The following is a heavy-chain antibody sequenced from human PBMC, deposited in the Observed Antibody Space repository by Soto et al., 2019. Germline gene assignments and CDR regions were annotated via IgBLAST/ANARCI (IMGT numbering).Heavy chain of an antibody. CDR2: IIPILGIA. Sequence: QVQLVQSGAEVKNPGSSVKVSCKASGGTFSSYTISWVRQAPGQGLEWMGRIIPILGIANYAQKFQGRVTITADKSTSTAYMELSSLRSEDTAVYYCARDGGGWLLDYWGQGTLVTVSS. V-gene: IGHV1-69*08. CDR1: GGTFSSYT. CDR3: ARDGGGWLLDY. J-gene: IGHJ4*02. D-gene: IGHD3-16*01.